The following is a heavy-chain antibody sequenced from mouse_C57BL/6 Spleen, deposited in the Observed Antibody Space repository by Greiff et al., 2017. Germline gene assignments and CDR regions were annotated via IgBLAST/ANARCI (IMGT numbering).Heavy chain of an antibody. CDR2: INYDGSST. Sequence: EVMLVESEGGLVQPGSYMKLSCTASGFTFSDYYMAWVRQVPEKGLEWVANINYDGSSTYYLDSLKSRFILSRDNAKNILYLQMSSLKSEDTATYYCARDDYDDAMDYWGQGTSVTVSS. V-gene: IGHV5-16*01. CDR3: ARDDYDDAMDY. J-gene: IGHJ4*01. D-gene: IGHD2-4*01. CDR1: GFTFSDYY.